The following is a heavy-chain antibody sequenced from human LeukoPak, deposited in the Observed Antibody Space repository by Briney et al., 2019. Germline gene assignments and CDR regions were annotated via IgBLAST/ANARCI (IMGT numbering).Heavy chain of an antibody. CDR1: GGSFSGYY. CDR2: INHSGST. J-gene: IGHJ2*01. Sequence: PSETLSLTCAVYGGSFSGYYWSWIRQPPGKGLEWIGEINHSGSTDYNPSLKSRVTISVDRSKNQFSLKLSSVTAADTAVYYCARGSIVVVTNYWYFDLWGRGTLVTVSS. D-gene: IGHD2-21*02. V-gene: IGHV4-34*01. CDR3: ARGSIVVVTNYWYFDL.